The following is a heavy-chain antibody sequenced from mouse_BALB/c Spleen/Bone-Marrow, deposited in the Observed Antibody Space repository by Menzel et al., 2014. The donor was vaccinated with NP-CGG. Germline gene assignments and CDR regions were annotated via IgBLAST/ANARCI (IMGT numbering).Heavy chain of an antibody. D-gene: IGHD2-14*01. CDR2: INPNIGGT. CDR1: GYTFTDYT. J-gene: IGHJ2*01. Sequence: VQLQQSGPELVKPGASVKISCKTSGYTFTDYTMHWVKQSYGKSLEWIGHINPNIGGTNYNQKFKGKATLTLDKSSRTAYMELRSLTSEDSAVYYCTRSRYGDYWGQGTTLTVSS. V-gene: IGHV1-18*01. CDR3: TRSRYGDY.